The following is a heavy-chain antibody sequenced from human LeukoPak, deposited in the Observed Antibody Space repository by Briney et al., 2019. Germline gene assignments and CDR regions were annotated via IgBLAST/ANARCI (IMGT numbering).Heavy chain of an antibody. D-gene: IGHD5-24*01. J-gene: IGHJ3*02. CDR3: ARAPEMATITGAFDI. CDR2: INPNSGGT. Sequence: GASVKVSCKASGYTFTGYYMHWVRQAPGQGLEWMGWINPNSGGTNYAQKFQGRVTMTRDTSISTAYMELSRLRSDDTAVYYCARAPEMATITGAFDIWGQGTMVTVSS. CDR1: GYTFTGYY. V-gene: IGHV1-2*02.